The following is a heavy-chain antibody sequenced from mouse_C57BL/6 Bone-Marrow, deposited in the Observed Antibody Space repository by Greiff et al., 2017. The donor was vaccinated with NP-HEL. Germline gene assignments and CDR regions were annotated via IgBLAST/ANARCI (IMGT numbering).Heavy chain of an antibody. Sequence: VKLLESGPELVKPGASVKISCKASGYTFTDYYINWVKQRPGQGLEWIGWIFPGSGSTYYNEKFKGKATLTVDKSSSTAYMLLSSLTSEDSAVYFCARGPLYYYGSSPFDYWGHGTTLTVSS. CDR3: ARGPLYYYGSSPFDY. CDR2: IFPGSGST. CDR1: GYTFTDYY. J-gene: IGHJ2*01. V-gene: IGHV1-75*01. D-gene: IGHD1-1*01.